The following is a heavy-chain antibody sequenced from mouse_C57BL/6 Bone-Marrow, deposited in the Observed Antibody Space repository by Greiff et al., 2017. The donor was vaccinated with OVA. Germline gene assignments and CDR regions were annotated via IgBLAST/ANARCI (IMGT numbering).Heavy chain of an antibody. V-gene: IGHV5-17*01. D-gene: IGHD4-1*01. CDR1: GFTFSDYG. CDR3: ARKTVSWFAY. CDR2: ISSGSSTI. Sequence: EVKLQESGGGLVKPGGSLKLSCAASGFTFSDYGMHWVRQAPEKGLEWVAYISSGSSTIYYEDTVKGRFTNSRDNAKNTLFLQMTSLRSEDTAMYYCARKTVSWFAYWGQGTLVTVSA. J-gene: IGHJ3*01.